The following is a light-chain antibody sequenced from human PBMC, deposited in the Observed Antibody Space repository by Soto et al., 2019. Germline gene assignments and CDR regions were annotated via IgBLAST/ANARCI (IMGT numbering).Light chain of an antibody. CDR1: QSISRW. CDR3: QQYNCPAT. Sequence: DIQMTQSPSTLSASVGDRVTITCRASQSISRWLAWYQQKPGKAPKVLIYDASSLESGVPSRFSGSGAGREFTLTISSLQLEDVATYYCQQYNCPATFGQGTKLEIK. CDR2: DAS. J-gene: IGKJ2*01. V-gene: IGKV1-5*01.